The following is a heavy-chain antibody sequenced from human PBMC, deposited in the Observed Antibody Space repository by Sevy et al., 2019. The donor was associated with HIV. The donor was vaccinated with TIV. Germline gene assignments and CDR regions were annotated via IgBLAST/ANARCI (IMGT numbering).Heavy chain of an antibody. Sequence: GGSLRLSCAASGFRFNNFGMYWVRQAPGKGLEGVAFIRYDGINKYYVDSVKGRSTISRDNSKDTLYLEMKSLRLEDTAIYYCAKGGSGGIDHYGMDVWGQGTTFTVSS. J-gene: IGHJ6*02. CDR1: GFRFNNFG. D-gene: IGHD6-25*01. CDR2: IRYDGINK. CDR3: AKGGSGGIDHYGMDV. V-gene: IGHV3-30*02.